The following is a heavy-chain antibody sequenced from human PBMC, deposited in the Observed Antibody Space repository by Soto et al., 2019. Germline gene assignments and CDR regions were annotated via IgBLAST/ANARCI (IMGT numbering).Heavy chain of an antibody. V-gene: IGHV4-39*01. CDR3: VRLRYFDWTNNWFDP. CDR2: IYYSGST. J-gene: IGHJ5*02. D-gene: IGHD3-9*01. Sequence: NPSETLSLTCTVSGGSISSSSYYWGWIRQPPGKGLEWIGSIYYSGSTYYNPSLKSRVTISVDTSKNQFSLKLSSVTAADTAVYYCVRLRYFDWTNNWFDPWGQGALVTVSS. CDR1: GGSISSSSYY.